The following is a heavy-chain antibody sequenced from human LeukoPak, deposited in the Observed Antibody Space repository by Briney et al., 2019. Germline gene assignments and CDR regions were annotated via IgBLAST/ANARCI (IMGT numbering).Heavy chain of an antibody. V-gene: IGHV1-18*01. Sequence: ASVKVSCKASGYIFTSYGISWVRQDPGQGLEWMGWVSAYNGNTNYAQKLQGRVTMTTDTSTSTAYMELRSLRSDDTAIYYCARATGYCGSTTCRSAFDIWGQGTMVTVSS. CDR1: GYIFTSYG. J-gene: IGHJ3*02. D-gene: IGHD2-2*01. CDR3: ARATGYCGSTTCRSAFDI. CDR2: VSAYNGNT.